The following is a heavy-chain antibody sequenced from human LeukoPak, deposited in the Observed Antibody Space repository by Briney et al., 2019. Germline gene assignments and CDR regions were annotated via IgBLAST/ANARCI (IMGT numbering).Heavy chain of an antibody. D-gene: IGHD3-9*01. Sequence: GGSLRLSCAASGFTFSKFSMSWVRQAPGKGLEWVSTLSGSGCNTYYADSVKGRFTISRDNSKNIMYLQMNRLRAEDTAVYYCAKGGYFDILTGYPMHFDYWGQGTLVTVSS. CDR1: GFTFSKFS. CDR2: LSGSGCNT. J-gene: IGHJ4*02. V-gene: IGHV3-23*01. CDR3: AKGGYFDILTGYPMHFDY.